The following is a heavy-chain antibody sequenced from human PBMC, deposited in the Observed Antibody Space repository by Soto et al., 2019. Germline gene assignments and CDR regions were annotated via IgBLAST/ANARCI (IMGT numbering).Heavy chain of an antibody. J-gene: IGHJ4*02. CDR1: GGSISSSSYY. Sequence: PSETLSLTCTVSGGSISSSSYYWGWIRQPPGKGLEWIGSIYYSGSTYYNPSLKSRVTISVDTSKNQFSLKLSSVTAADTAVYYCARARITIFGVVIYLDYWGKGTLVTVDS. CDR2: IYYSGST. D-gene: IGHD3-3*01. CDR3: ARARITIFGVVIYLDY. V-gene: IGHV4-39*01.